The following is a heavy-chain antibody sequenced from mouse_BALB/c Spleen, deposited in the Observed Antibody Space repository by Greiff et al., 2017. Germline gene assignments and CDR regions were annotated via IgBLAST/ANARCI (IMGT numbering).Heavy chain of an antibody. Sequence: LMESGPDLVAPSQSLSITCTVSGFSLTSYGVHWVRQPPGKGLEWLVVIWSDGSTTYNSALKSRLSISKDNSKSQVFLKMNSLQTDDTAMYYCARHGGNYLDYWGQGTTLTVSS. J-gene: IGHJ2*01. CDR1: GFSLTSYG. D-gene: IGHD1-1*02. V-gene: IGHV2-6-2*01. CDR2: IWSDGST. CDR3: ARHGGNYLDY.